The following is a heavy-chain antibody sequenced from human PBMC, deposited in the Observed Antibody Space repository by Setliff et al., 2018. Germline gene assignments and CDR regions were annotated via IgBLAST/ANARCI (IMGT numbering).Heavy chain of an antibody. CDR1: GGSLSGYF. CDR3: ARGDSSGNNYPVLDY. J-gene: IGHJ4*01. D-gene: IGHD5-18*01. Sequence: PSETLSLTCAVYGGSLSGYFCTWIRQPPGKGLGWIGHIHGTEGTHYNPSLESRVTISRDKSPNQFSLMLRSVTAADTALYYCARGDSSGNNYPVLDYWGQGTLVTVSS. V-gene: IGHV4-34*01. CDR2: IHGTEGT.